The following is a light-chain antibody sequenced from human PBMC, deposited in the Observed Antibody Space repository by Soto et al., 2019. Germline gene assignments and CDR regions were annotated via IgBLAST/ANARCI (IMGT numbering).Light chain of an antibody. J-gene: IGKJ2*01. CDR2: AAS. Sequence: DIPMTQSPSSLSASVGDRVTITCRASQSISSYLNWYQQKPGKAPKLPIYAASSLQSGVASRFSSSGSGTDFTLTISSLQPEDFATYYCQQSYSTPYTFGQGTKLEIK. CDR3: QQSYSTPYT. V-gene: IGKV1-39*01. CDR1: QSISSY.